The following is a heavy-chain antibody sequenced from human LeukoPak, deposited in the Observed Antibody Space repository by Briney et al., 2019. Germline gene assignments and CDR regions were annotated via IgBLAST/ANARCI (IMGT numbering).Heavy chain of an antibody. CDR2: IIPIFGTA. V-gene: IGHV1-69*01. Sequence: ASVKVSCKASGGTFSSYDISWVRQAPGQGLEWMGGIIPIFGTANYAQKFQGRVTITADESTSTAYMGLSSLRSEDTAVYYCAREACSSTSCYAPFFDYWGQGTLVTVSS. CDR1: GGTFSSYD. D-gene: IGHD2-2*01. J-gene: IGHJ4*02. CDR3: AREACSSTSCYAPFFDY.